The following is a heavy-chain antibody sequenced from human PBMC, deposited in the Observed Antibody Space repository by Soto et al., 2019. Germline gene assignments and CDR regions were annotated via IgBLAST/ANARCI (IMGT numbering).Heavy chain of an antibody. Sequence: GGSLRLSCTASGFTFGDYAMSWVRQAPGKGLEWVGFIRSKAYGGTTEYAASVKGRFTISRDDSKSIAYLQMNSLKTEDTAVYYCTREEQDYYYYGMDAWGQGTTVTVSS. CDR1: GFTFGDYA. CDR3: TREEQDYYYYGMDA. D-gene: IGHD1-1*01. CDR2: IRSKAYGGTT. J-gene: IGHJ6*02. V-gene: IGHV3-49*04.